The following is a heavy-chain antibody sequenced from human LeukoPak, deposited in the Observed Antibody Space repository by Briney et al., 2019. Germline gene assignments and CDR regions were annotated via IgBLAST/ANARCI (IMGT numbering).Heavy chain of an antibody. Sequence: GESLKISCKGSGYSFTSYWIGWVRQMPGKGLEWMGIIYPGDSDTRYSPSFQGQVTISADKSISTAYLQWSSLKASDTAMYYCARPKLISPFSSGWYYFDYWGQGTLVTVPS. CDR1: GYSFTSYW. CDR3: ARPKLISPFSSGWYYFDY. D-gene: IGHD6-19*01. V-gene: IGHV5-51*01. J-gene: IGHJ4*02. CDR2: IYPGDSDT.